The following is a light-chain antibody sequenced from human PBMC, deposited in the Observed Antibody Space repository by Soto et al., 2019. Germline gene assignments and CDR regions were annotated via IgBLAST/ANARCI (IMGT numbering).Light chain of an antibody. J-gene: IGKJ1*01. V-gene: IGKV3-20*01. Sequence: EIVLTQSPGTLSLSPGERATLSCRASQSVSSSYLAWYQQKPGQAPRLLIYSASNRAAGVPDRFSGSGSGADFTLTISSLEAEDFAVYYCQQYGSSGTFGQGTKVDIK. CDR1: QSVSSSY. CDR3: QQYGSSGT. CDR2: SAS.